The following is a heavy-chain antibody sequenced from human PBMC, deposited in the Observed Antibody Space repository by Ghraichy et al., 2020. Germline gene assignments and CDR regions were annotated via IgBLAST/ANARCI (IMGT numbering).Heavy chain of an antibody. J-gene: IGHJ5*02. Sequence: GGSLRLSCTASGFALSRNSMNWVRQAPGKGLEWVSYISSSRSIIYYADSVKGRFTISRDNVKNSLYLQMNSLRVEDTAVYYCAGGDSSYVNWFDPGGQGTLVNGPS. CDR2: ISSSRSII. CDR3: AGGDSSYVNWFDP. D-gene: IGHD3-16*01. CDR1: GFALSRNS. V-gene: IGHV3-48*01.